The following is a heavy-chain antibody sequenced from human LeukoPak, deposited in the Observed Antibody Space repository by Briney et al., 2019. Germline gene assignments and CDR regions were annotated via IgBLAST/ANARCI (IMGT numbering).Heavy chain of an antibody. CDR3: ARDYRSGWYGYYYYGMDV. CDR1: GFTFSSYW. Sequence: GGSLRLSCAASGFTFSSYWMSWVRQAPGKGLEWVANIKQDGSEKYYVDSVKGRFTISRDNAKNSLYLQMNSLRAEDTAVYYCARDYRSGWYGYYYYGMDVWGQGTTVTVSS. D-gene: IGHD6-19*01. CDR2: IKQDGSEK. J-gene: IGHJ6*02. V-gene: IGHV3-7*01.